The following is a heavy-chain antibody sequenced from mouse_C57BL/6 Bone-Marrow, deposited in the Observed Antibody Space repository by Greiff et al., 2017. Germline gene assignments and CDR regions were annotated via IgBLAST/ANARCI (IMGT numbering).Heavy chain of an antibody. Sequence: EVHLVESGGGLVKPGGSLKLSCAASGFTFSSYAMSWVRQTPEKRLEWVATISDGGSYTYYPDNVKGRFTISRDNAKNNLYLQMSHLKSEDTAMYYCARGRPFITTVVAPFAYWGQGTLVTVSA. J-gene: IGHJ3*01. D-gene: IGHD1-1*01. V-gene: IGHV5-4*01. CDR2: ISDGGSYT. CDR3: ARGRPFITTVVAPFAY. CDR1: GFTFSSYA.